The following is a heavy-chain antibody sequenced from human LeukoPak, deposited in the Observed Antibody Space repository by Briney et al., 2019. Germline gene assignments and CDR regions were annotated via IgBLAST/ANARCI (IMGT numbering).Heavy chain of an antibody. CDR1: GYTFTSYD. V-gene: IGHV1-69*05. CDR3: ARDPGDSSGYYSSRNYYFDS. CDR2: IIPIFGTA. J-gene: IGHJ4*02. Sequence: GASVKVSCKASGYTFTSYDISWVRQAPGQGLEWMGGIIPIFGTANYAQKFQGRVTITTDESTSTAYMELTSLRSEDTAVYYCARDPGDSSGYYSSRNYYFDSWGQGTLVTVSS. D-gene: IGHD3-22*01.